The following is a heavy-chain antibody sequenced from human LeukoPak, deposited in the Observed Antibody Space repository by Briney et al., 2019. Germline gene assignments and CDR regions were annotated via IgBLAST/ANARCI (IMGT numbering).Heavy chain of an antibody. V-gene: IGHV1-69*05. CDR3: AKTQDEDWFDP. J-gene: IGHJ5*02. D-gene: IGHD5-24*01. CDR1: GGTFSSYA. Sequence: SVKVSCKASGGTFSSYAISWVRQAPGQGLEWIGRIIPIFGTANYAQKFQGRVTITTDESTSTAYMELSSLRSEDTAVYYCAKTQDEDWFDPWGQGTLVTASS. CDR2: IIPIFGTA.